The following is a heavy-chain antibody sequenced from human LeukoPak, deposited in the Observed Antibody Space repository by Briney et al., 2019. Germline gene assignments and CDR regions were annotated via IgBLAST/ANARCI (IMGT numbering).Heavy chain of an antibody. CDR1: GYTFTSYG. V-gene: IGHV1-18*01. CDR2: ISAYNGNT. Sequence: ASVKVSCKASGYTFTSYGISWVRQAPGQGLEWMGWISAYNGNTNYAQKLQGRVTMTIDTSTSTAYMELRSLRSDDTAVYYCARILVGATQTDYWGQGTLVTVSS. D-gene: IGHD1-26*01. CDR3: ARILVGATQTDY. J-gene: IGHJ4*02.